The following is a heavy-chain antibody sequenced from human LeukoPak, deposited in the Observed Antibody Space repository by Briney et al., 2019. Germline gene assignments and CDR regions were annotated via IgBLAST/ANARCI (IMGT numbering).Heavy chain of an antibody. D-gene: IGHD3-10*01. V-gene: IGHV3-66*01. Sequence: PGGSLRLSCAASGFTVSSNYMSWVRQAPGKGLEWVSVIYSGGSTYYADSVKGRFTISRDNSKNTLYLQMNSLRAEDTAVYYCAFSWFGEFLFDYWGQGTLVTVSS. J-gene: IGHJ4*02. CDR1: GFTVSSNY. CDR3: AFSWFGEFLFDY. CDR2: IYSGGST.